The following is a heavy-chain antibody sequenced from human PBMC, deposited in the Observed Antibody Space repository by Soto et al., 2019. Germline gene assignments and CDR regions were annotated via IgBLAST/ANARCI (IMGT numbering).Heavy chain of an antibody. CDR3: ARDRHSYGSGSGPQDY. CDR1: GFTFDDYG. D-gene: IGHD3-10*01. J-gene: IGHJ4*02. CDR2: INWNGGST. V-gene: IGHV3-20*04. Sequence: EVQLVESGGGVVRPGGSLRLSCAASGFTFDDYGMCWVRQAPGKGLGWVSGINWNGGSTGYADSVKCRFTISRDNAQTSLYLQMNSLRAEDTALYYCARDRHSYGSGSGPQDYWGQGPLVTVSS.